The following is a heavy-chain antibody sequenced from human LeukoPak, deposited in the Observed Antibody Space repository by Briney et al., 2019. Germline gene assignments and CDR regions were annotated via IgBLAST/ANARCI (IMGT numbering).Heavy chain of an antibody. CDR3: AAAAGTLYYFHYYMDV. J-gene: IGHJ6*03. V-gene: IGHV3-7*01. D-gene: IGHD6-13*01. CDR2: IKQDGSEK. CDR1: GFTFASYS. Sequence: GGSLRLSCAASGFTFASYSMNWVRQAPGKGLEWVANIKQDGSEKYYVDSVEGRFTISRDNAKNSLYLQMNSLRAEDTAVYYCAAAAGTLYYFHYYMDVWGRGTTVTVSS.